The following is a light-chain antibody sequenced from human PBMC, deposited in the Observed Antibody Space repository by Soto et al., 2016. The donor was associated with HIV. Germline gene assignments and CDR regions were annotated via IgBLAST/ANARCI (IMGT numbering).Light chain of an antibody. CDR2: AAS. V-gene: IGKV1-39*01. J-gene: IGKJ1*01. Sequence: DIQMTQSPSSLSASVGDRVTITCRASQSIRTYLNWYQQKPGKAPKLLIYAASSLQSGVPSRFSGSGSGTDFTLTISSLQPEDFATYHCQQSYSIPWTFGQGTKVEIK. CDR1: QSIRTY. CDR3: QQSYSIPWT.